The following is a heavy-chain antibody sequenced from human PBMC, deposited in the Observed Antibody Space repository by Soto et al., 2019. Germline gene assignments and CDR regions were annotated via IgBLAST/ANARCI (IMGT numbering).Heavy chain of an antibody. V-gene: IGHV3-23*01. CDR3: ARGRYCGGDCYSFFDY. CDR1: GFTFSSYA. D-gene: IGHD2-21*02. J-gene: IGHJ4*02. Sequence: EVQLLESGGGLVQPGGSLRLSCAASGFTFSSYAMSWVRQAPGKGLEWVSAISGSGGTTNYEDSVKGRFTISRDNSKNTVYLQMDRLRGDDQAVYYCARGRYCGGDCYSFFDYWGQGTLVTVSS. CDR2: ISGSGGTT.